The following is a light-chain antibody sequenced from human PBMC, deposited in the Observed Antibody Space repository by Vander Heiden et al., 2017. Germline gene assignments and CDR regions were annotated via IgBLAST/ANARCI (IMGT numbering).Light chain of an antibody. CDR1: SGDVGSYNL. V-gene: IGLV2-23*02. Sequence: QSALTQPAFVPGPPAHSMPISCTGTSGDVGSYNLVSWYQQFPGKAPKLMIYEVSKRPSRDFNRFSGSKSGNTASLTISGLQAEDEADYYCCAYAGGTTFYVFGPGTKVTVL. CDR3: CAYAGGTTFYV. J-gene: IGLJ1*01. CDR2: EVS.